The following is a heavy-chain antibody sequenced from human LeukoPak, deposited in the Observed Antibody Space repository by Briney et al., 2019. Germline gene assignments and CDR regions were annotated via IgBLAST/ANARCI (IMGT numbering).Heavy chain of an antibody. J-gene: IGHJ4*02. V-gene: IGHV1-8*01. D-gene: IGHD1-26*01. CDR1: VYTFTVYD. Sequence: ASVSVSGTSSVYTFTVYDINWVRQAIGQGLEWMGWMNPSTGDTGYAQKFQGRVTMTRNTSVDTAFMELSGLGSEDTAVYYCTRGSLSGSSRDYWGQGTLVTVSS. CDR2: MNPSTGDT. CDR3: TRGSLSGSSRDY.